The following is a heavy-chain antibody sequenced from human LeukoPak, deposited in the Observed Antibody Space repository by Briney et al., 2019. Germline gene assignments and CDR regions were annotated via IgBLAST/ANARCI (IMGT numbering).Heavy chain of an antibody. V-gene: IGHV4-59*01. CDR1: GASISSYY. CDR3: ARVGKTTVTYFDY. CDR2: IYYSGST. D-gene: IGHD4-17*01. Sequence: PSETLSRTCTVSGASISSYYWSWIRQPPGKGLEWIGYIYYSGSTNYNPSLRSRITISVDTSKNQFSRKLSSVTAADTAVYYCARVGKTTVTYFDYWGQGTLVTVSS. J-gene: IGHJ4*02.